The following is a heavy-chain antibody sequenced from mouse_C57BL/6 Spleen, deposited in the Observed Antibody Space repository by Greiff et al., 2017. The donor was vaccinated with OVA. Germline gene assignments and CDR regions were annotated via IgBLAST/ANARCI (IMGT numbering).Heavy chain of an antibody. Sequence: EVQLVESGGGLVKPGGSLKLSCAASGFTFSDYGMHWVRQAPEKGLEWVAYISSGSSTIYYADTVKGRFTISRDNAKNTLFLQMTSLRSEDTAMYYCAKDYSNYDWFAYWGQGTLVTVSA. V-gene: IGHV5-17*01. CDR2: ISSGSSTI. D-gene: IGHD2-5*01. CDR3: AKDYSNYDWFAY. J-gene: IGHJ3*01. CDR1: GFTFSDYG.